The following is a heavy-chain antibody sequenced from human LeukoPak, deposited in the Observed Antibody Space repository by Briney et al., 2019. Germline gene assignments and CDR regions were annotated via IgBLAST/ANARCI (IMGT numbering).Heavy chain of an antibody. J-gene: IGHJ4*02. CDR3: ARWNSGWEFDY. Sequence: GGSLRLSCAASAFSFSDYWMTWVRQALGKGLHWVAHTKRDGSEEYYGDSVKGRFTISRDNAKTSLYLQMNSLRAEDTAVYYCARWNSGWEFDYWGQGTLVSVSS. CDR2: TKRDGSEE. CDR1: AFSFSDYW. D-gene: IGHD6-19*01. V-gene: IGHV3-7*05.